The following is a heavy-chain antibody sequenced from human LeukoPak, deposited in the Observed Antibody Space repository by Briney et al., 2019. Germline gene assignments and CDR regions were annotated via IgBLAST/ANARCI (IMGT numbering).Heavy chain of an antibody. D-gene: IGHD2-2*01. CDR3: ARDRGYCSSTSCHSGYYFDY. CDR1: GFTVSSNY. J-gene: IGHJ4*02. V-gene: IGHV3-66*01. CDR2: IYSGGST. Sequence: GGSLRLSCAASGFTVSSNYMSWVRQAPGKGLEWVSVIYSGGSTYYADSVKGRFTISRDNSKNTLYLQMNSLRAEDTAVYYCARDRGYCSSTSCHSGYYFDYWGQGTLVTVSS.